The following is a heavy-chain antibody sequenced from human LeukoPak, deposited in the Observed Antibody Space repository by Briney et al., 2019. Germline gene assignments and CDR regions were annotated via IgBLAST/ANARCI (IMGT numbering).Heavy chain of an antibody. V-gene: IGHV4-59*01. CDR2: IYYSGST. CDR1: GGSISSYY. CDR3: ARVFDSGSQAYFYYMDV. J-gene: IGHJ6*03. D-gene: IGHD3-10*01. Sequence: PSETLSLTCTVSGGSISSYYWSWIRQPPGKGLEWIGYIYYSGSTNYNPSLKSRVTMSVDTSKNQLSLKVSSVTAADTAVYYCARVFDSGSQAYFYYMDVWGKGTTVIISS.